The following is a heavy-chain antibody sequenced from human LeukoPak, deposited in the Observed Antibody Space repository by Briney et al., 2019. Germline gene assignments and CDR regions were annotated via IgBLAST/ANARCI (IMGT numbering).Heavy chain of an antibody. J-gene: IGHJ4*02. CDR1: GFTFSDCY. Sequence: KTGGSLRLSCAASGFTFSDCYMSWIRQAPGKGLEWVSYISSSGSTIYYADSVKGRFTISRDNAKNSLYLQMNSLRAEDTAVYYCARKDYYDSRGIDYWGQGTLVTVSS. CDR2: ISSSGSTI. V-gene: IGHV3-11*01. CDR3: ARKDYYDSRGIDY. D-gene: IGHD3-22*01.